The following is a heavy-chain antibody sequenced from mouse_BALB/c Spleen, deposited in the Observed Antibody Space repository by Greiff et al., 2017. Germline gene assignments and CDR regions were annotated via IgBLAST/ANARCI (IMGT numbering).Heavy chain of an antibody. D-gene: IGHD1-1*01. J-gene: IGHJ1*01. V-gene: IGHV2-2*02. CDR1: GFSLTSYG. CDR2: IWSGGST. Sequence: VQLQQSGPGLVQPSQSLSITCTVSGFSLTSYGVHWVRQSPGKGLEWLGVIWSGGSTDYNAAFISRLSISKDNSKSQVFFKMNSLQANDTAIYYCARKGDYYGKGYFDVWGAGTTVTVSS. CDR3: ARKGDYYGKGYFDV.